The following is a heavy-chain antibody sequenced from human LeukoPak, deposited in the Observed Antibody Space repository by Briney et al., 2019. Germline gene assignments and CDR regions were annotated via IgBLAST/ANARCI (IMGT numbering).Heavy chain of an antibody. CDR2: ISSSSSYT. V-gene: IGHV3-11*05. J-gene: IGHJ4*02. CDR3: ARVGYYDSSGQYYFDY. CDR1: GFTFSDYY. Sequence: SGGSLRLSCAASGFTFSDYYMSWIRQAPGKGLEWVSYISSSSSYTNYAGSVKGRFTISRDNAKNSLYLQMNSLRAEDTAVYYCARVGYYDSSGQYYFDYWGQGTLVTVSS. D-gene: IGHD3-22*01.